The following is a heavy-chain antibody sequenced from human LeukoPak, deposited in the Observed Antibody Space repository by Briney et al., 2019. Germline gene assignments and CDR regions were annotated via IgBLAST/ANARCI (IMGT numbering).Heavy chain of an antibody. J-gene: IGHJ4*02. D-gene: IGHD6-19*01. Sequence: GASVKVSCKASGYTFTSYGINWERQAPGQGLEWMGWISAYNGNTHYAQMLQGRVTMTTDTSTSTAYMELRSLRSDDTAVYYCARGDSSGWYYFDYWGQGTLVTVSS. CDR3: ARGDSSGWYYFDY. CDR1: GYTFTSYG. CDR2: ISAYNGNT. V-gene: IGHV1-18*01.